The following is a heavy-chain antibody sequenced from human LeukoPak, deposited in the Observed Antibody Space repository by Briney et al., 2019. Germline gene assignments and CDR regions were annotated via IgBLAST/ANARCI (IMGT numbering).Heavy chain of an antibody. J-gene: IGHJ6*03. CDR1: GLTFNSYW. Sequence: PGGSLRLSCAASGLTFNSYWMHWVRQVAGKGLVWVARINGDASNTTYADSVKGRFTISRDNAKNSLYLQMNSLRAEDTAVYYCARDSSRTSISDFYYYYYYMDVWGKGTTVTISS. D-gene: IGHD1-20*01. V-gene: IGHV3-74*03. CDR2: INGDASNT. CDR3: ARDSSRTSISDFYYYYYYMDV.